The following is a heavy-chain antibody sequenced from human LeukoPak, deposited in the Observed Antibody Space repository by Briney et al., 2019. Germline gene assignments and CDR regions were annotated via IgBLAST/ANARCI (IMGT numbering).Heavy chain of an antibody. D-gene: IGHD1-26*01. V-gene: IGHV4-39*01. Sequence: SETLSLTCAVSGASISGSGYYLGWIRQPPGKGLEWIGNIYYTGSTYYNASLQSRVTISIDTSKNQFSLRLNSVTAADTAMYYCVKSGRYGLIDYWGQGTLVTVSS. J-gene: IGHJ4*02. CDR1: GASISGSGYY. CDR3: VKSGRYGLIDY. CDR2: IYYTGST.